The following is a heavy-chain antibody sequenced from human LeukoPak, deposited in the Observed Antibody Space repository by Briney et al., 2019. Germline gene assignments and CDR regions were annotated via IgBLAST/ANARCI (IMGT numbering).Heavy chain of an antibody. CDR1: GGSMSSSNYY. V-gene: IGHV4-39*07. CDR3: ARRPRLGYSSSWIKSHFDY. D-gene: IGHD6-13*01. J-gene: IGHJ4*02. CDR2: INHSGST. Sequence: SETLSLTCSVSGGSMSSSNYYWSWIRQPPGKGLEWIGEINHSGSTNYNPSLKSRVTISVDTSKNQFSLKLSSVTAADTAVYYCARRPRLGYSSSWIKSHFDYWGQGTLVTVSS.